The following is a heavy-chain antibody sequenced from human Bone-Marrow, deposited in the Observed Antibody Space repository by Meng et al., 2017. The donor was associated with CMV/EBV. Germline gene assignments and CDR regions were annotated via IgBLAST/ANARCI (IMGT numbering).Heavy chain of an antibody. V-gene: IGHV3-21*01. Sequence: GESLKISCAASGFTFSSYSMNWVRQAPGKGLEWVSSISSSSSYIYYADSVKGRFTISRDNAKNSLYLQMNSLRAEDTAVYYCASGYSSGYLIAFDIWGQGTMVTVSS. J-gene: IGHJ3*02. CDR1: GFTFSSYS. CDR3: ASGYSSGYLIAFDI. D-gene: IGHD3-22*01. CDR2: ISSSSSYI.